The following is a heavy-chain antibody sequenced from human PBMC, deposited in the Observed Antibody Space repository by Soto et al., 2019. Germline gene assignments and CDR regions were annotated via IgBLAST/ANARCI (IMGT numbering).Heavy chain of an antibody. J-gene: IGHJ4*02. D-gene: IGHD3-16*02. V-gene: IGHV4-59*01. Sequence: QVQLQESGPGLVKPSETLSLTCTVSGGSISSYYWSWIRQPPGKGLEWIGYIYYSGSTNYNPSLKGRVTISVDTSKNQFSLKLSSVTAADTAVYYCARVGSYYDYVWGSYRYTYYFDYWGQGTLVTVSS. CDR1: GGSISSYY. CDR2: IYYSGST. CDR3: ARVGSYYDYVWGSYRYTYYFDY.